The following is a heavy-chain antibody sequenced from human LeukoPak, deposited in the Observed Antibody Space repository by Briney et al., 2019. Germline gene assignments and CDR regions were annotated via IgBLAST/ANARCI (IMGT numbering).Heavy chain of an antibody. CDR2: ISSGSSYI. J-gene: IGHJ4*02. CDR1: GFTFSRYN. D-gene: IGHD3-10*01. V-gene: IGHV3-21*04. Sequence: GGSLRLSCAASGFTFSRYNMNWVRQAPGKGLEWVSSISSGSSYIFYADSVKGRFTISRDNAKNSLYLQMTGLRAEDTAVYYCAKLKRVGIAPFDDWGQGTLVIVSS. CDR3: AKLKRVGIAPFDD.